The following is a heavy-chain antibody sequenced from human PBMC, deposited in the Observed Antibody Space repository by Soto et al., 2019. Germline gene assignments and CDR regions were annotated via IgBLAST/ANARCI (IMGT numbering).Heavy chain of an antibody. D-gene: IGHD3-10*01. J-gene: IGHJ4*02. CDR2: VFYSGAT. CDR3: ARAGFSYGHLLF. Sequence: SEALSLTCNVSGGPIKTGDYYWNWIRQPPGKGLEWIGYVFYSGATNYSPSLKSRAAISMDTSKNQFSLSLTSVTAADTAVYYCARAGFSYGHLLFWGQGIRVTVS. V-gene: IGHV4-30-4*01. CDR1: GGPIKTGDYY.